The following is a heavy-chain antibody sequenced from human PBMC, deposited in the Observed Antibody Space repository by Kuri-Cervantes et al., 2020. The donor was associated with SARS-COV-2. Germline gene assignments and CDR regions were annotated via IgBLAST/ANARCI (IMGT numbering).Heavy chain of an antibody. CDR1: SVSVSGGSNY. Sequence: SESLSLTCTVSSVSVSGGSNYWSWIRQPTGQGLEWIGYIHYSENSKYNPSHESRVTVSVDTSKSQFSLEVNSVTAADTAVYYCARVGVVPALMARRTDYYYYMDVWGKGTTVTVSS. CDR2: IHYSENS. CDR3: ARVGVVPALMARRTDYYYYMDV. J-gene: IGHJ6*03. D-gene: IGHD2-2*01. V-gene: IGHV4-61*01.